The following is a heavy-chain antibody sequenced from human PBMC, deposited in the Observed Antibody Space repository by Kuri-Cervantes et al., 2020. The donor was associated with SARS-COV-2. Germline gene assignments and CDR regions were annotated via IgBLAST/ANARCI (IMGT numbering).Heavy chain of an antibody. D-gene: IGHD6-19*01. Sequence: SQTLSLTCAVSGYSISSGYYWGWIRQPPGKGLEWIVSICYSGRTYYNPTLKSRVAISVDTSKNQFSLKLSSVTAADTAVYYCARHTGEAVAGWGYYFDYWGQGTLVTVSS. CDR3: ARHTGEAVAGWGYYFDY. V-gene: IGHV4-38-2*01. J-gene: IGHJ4*02. CDR1: GYSISSGYY. CDR2: ICYSGRT.